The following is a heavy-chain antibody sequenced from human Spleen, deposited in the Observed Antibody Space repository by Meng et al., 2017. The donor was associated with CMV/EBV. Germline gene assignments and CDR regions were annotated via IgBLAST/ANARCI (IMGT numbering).Heavy chain of an antibody. CDR2: IYIGHNT. V-gene: IGHV3-66*01. CDR3: AKAFDDTYYYDSGLFDY. D-gene: IGHD3-22*01. J-gene: IGHJ4*02. Sequence: EWRLFEARVGLCQPWWFRTLACATSGFSVNDNYMSSVRHTPGKGLEWVAIIYIGHNTYYADSVYGRFTVSRDNSKNTLYLQMNSLRAEDTAVYYCAKAFDDTYYYDSGLFDYWGQGTLVTVSS. CDR1: GFSVNDNY.